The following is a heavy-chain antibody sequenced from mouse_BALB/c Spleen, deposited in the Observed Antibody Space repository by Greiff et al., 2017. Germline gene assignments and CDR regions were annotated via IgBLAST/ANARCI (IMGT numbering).Heavy chain of an antibody. CDR1: GFTFSSFG. CDR2: ISSGSSTI. J-gene: IGHJ1*01. V-gene: IGHV5-17*02. CDR3: ARVTTDWYFDV. D-gene: IGHD1-1*01. Sequence: EVQLVESGGGLVQPGGSRKLSCAASGFTFSSFGMHWVRQAPEKGLEWVAYISSGSSTIYYADTVKGRFTISRDNPKNTLFLQMTSLRSEDTAMYYCARVTTDWYFDVWGAGTTVTVSS.